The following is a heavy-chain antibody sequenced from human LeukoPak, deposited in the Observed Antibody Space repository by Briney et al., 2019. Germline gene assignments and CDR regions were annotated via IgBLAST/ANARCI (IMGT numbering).Heavy chain of an antibody. CDR3: ARDRRIVVVPAATYYYYYGMDV. Sequence: ASVKVSCKASGYTFTGYYLYWVRQAPGQGLEWMGRINPNSGGTNYAQKLQGRVTMTTDTSTSTAYMELRSLRSDDTAVYYCARDRRIVVVPAATYYYYYGMDVWGQGTTVTVSS. D-gene: IGHD2-2*01. CDR1: GYTFTGYY. CDR2: INPNSGGT. J-gene: IGHJ6*02. V-gene: IGHV1-2*06.